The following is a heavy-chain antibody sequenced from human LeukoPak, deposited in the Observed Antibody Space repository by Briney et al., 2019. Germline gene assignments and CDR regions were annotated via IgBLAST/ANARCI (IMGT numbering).Heavy chain of an antibody. Sequence: GASVKVSCKASGYTFTGYYMHWVRQAPGQGLEWMGGIIPMFGTANYAQKFQDRVTITTDESTTTAYMDLSGLRSEDTAVYYCATGRARILGYFDVWGQGTLVTVSS. D-gene: IGHD3-3*01. CDR3: ATGRARILGYFDV. CDR2: IIPMFGTA. J-gene: IGHJ1*01. CDR1: GYTFTGYY. V-gene: IGHV1-69*05.